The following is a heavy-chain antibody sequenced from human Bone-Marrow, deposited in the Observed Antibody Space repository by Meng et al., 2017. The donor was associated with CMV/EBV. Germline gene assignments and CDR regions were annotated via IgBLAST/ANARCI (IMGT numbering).Heavy chain of an antibody. V-gene: IGHV3-74*01. CDR3: ARAGGYYYGSGNYYRYFEN. D-gene: IGHD3-10*01. CDR2: INSDGSTT. CDR1: GFTFSNYW. J-gene: IGHJ4*02. Sequence: GGSLRLSCAASGFTFSNYWMHWVRQVPGKGLVWVSRINSDGSTTTYADSVKGRFTISRDNAKNTLYLQMNRLRVEDTAVYFCARAGGYYYGSGNYYRYFENWRQGTLVTVSS.